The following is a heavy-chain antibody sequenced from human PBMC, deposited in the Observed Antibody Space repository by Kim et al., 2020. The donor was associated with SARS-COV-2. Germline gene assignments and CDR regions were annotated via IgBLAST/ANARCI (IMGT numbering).Heavy chain of an antibody. Sequence: SETLSLTCAVYGGSFSGYYWSWIRQPPGKGLEWIGEINHSGSTNYNPSLKSRVTISVDTSKNQFSLKLSSVTAADTAVYYCARLTGWAWIPQEATKGAFDIWGQGTMVTVSS. CDR3: ARLTGWAWIPQEATKGAFDI. D-gene: IGHD1-26*01. J-gene: IGHJ3*02. V-gene: IGHV4-34*01. CDR2: INHSGST. CDR1: GGSFSGYY.